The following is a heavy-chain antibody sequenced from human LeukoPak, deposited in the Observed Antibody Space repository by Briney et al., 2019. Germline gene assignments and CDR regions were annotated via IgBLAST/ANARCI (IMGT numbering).Heavy chain of an antibody. V-gene: IGHV6-1*01. CDR1: GDSVSSKGAA. Sequence: SQTLSLTCAISGDSVSSKGAAWNWIRQSPSRGLEWLGRTYYRSKWYYDYAESVKSRIIINPDTSKNQFSLKLSSVTAADTAVYYCASRIRDYGDYEVWYFDLWGRGTLVTVSS. CDR2: TYYRSKWYY. J-gene: IGHJ2*01. D-gene: IGHD4-17*01. CDR3: ASRIRDYGDYEVWYFDL.